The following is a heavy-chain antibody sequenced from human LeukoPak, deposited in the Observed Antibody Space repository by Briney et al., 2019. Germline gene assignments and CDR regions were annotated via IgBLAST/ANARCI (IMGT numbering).Heavy chain of an antibody. CDR2: IQYDGSNE. J-gene: IGHJ4*02. V-gene: IGHV3-30*02. CDR3: ARVQGGGYRTADY. CDR1: GFTFSSYG. Sequence: GGSLRLSCAASGFTFSSYGMHWVRQAPGKGLEWVAYIQYDGSNEQYAHSVKGRFRISRDSSKNILYLQMNSLRAEDTAMYYCARVQGGGYRTADYWGQGTLVTVSS. D-gene: IGHD6-19*01.